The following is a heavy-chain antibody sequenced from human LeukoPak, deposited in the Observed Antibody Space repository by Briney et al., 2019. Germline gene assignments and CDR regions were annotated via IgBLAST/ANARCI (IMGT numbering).Heavy chain of an antibody. CDR3: ARDLHGDVVVVPAAMPDY. Sequence: GGSLRLSCAASGFTFSSYGMHWVRQAPGKGLEWVAVISYDGSNKYYADSVKGRFTISRDNSKNTLYLQMNSLRAEDTAVYYCARDLHGDVVVVPAAMPDYWGQGTLVTVSS. V-gene: IGHV3-30*03. J-gene: IGHJ4*02. CDR1: GFTFSSYG. D-gene: IGHD2-2*01. CDR2: ISYDGSNK.